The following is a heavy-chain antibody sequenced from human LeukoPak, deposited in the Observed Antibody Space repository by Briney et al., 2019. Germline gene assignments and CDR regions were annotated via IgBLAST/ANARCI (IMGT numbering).Heavy chain of an antibody. V-gene: IGHV1-69*04. CDR2: IIPILGIA. J-gene: IGHJ6*02. D-gene: IGHD6-19*01. Sequence: SEKVSCKASGGTFSSYAISWVRQAPGQGLEWMGRIIPILGIANYAQKFQGRVTITADKSTSTAYMELSSLRSEDTAVYYCARAVAGTGAYYYYYGMDVWGQGTTVTVSS. CDR3: ARAVAGTGAYYYYYGMDV. CDR1: GGTFSSYA.